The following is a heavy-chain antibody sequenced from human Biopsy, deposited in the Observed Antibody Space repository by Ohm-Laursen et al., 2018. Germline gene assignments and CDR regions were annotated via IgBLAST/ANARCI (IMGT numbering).Heavy chain of an antibody. CDR1: GFTFSSHA. D-gene: IGHD5-24*01. CDR2: IRDSGDSA. V-gene: IGHV3-23*01. Sequence: GSLRLSCTASGFTFSSHAMAWVRQAPGKGLEWVSGIRDSGDSAHYADSVKGRFTISRDSSKNTLYLQMNSLRVEDTAVYYCARGPSGVATIGRGQGTLVTVSS. CDR3: ARGPSGVATIG. J-gene: IGHJ4*02.